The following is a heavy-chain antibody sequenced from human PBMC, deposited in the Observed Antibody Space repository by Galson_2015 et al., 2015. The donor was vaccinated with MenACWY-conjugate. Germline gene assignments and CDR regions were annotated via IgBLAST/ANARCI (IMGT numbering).Heavy chain of an antibody. CDR1: GFTFNNYA. Sequence: SLRLSCAASGFTFNNYAMNWVRQVPGKGLEWVSVIGNSGGSTSYADSVKGRFTISRDNSKNTLYLQMNSLRAEDTAVYYRAKGVWGTFDYWGQGTLVTVSS. J-gene: IGHJ4*02. V-gene: IGHV3-23*01. D-gene: IGHD3-16*01. CDR2: IGNSGGST. CDR3: AKGVWGTFDY.